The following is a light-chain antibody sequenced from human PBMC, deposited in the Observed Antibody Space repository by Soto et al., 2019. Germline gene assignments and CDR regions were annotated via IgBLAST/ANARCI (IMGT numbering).Light chain of an antibody. CDR3: ISYTSSNTYV. CDR2: EVS. V-gene: IGLV2-14*01. CDR1: SSDVGGYKY. J-gene: IGLJ1*01. Sequence: QSVLTQPASVSGSPGQSITISCTGTSSDVGGYKYVSWYQQHPGKGPKLMIYEVSNRPSGVSDRFSGSKSGNTASLTISGLQAEDESYYYCISYTSSNTYVFGTGTKVTVL.